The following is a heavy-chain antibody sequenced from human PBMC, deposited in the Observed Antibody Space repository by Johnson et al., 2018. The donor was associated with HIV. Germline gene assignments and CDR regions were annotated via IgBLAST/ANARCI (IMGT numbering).Heavy chain of an antibody. D-gene: IGHD6-19*01. CDR2: ISWAGGST. CDR1: GFTFDEYV. J-gene: IGHJ3*02. CDR3: ARAYVLDTAMVTIAVAGSAFDI. V-gene: IGHV3-9*01. Sequence: VQLVESGGGWVQPGRSLRVSCAASGFTFDEYVIHWVRQAPGKGLEWVSLISWAGGSTYYADSVKGRFTISRDNSKNTLYLQMNSLRAEDTAVYYCARAYVLDTAMVTIAVAGSAFDIWGQWTMVTVSS.